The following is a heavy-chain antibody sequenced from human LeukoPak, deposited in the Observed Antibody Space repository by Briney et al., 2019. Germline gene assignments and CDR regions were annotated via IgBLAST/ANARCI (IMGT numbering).Heavy chain of an antibody. CDR2: IYYSGST. J-gene: IGHJ4*02. Sequence: SQTLSLTCTVSGGSISSGGYYWSWIRQPPGKGLEWIGYIYYSGSTYYNPSLKSRLTISVDTTRNQFSLKLSSVTAADTAVYYCARGGDYQLGGFDYWGQGTLVTVSS. CDR3: ARGGDYQLGGFDY. CDR1: GGSISSGGYY. D-gene: IGHD3-16*01. V-gene: IGHV4-30-4*07.